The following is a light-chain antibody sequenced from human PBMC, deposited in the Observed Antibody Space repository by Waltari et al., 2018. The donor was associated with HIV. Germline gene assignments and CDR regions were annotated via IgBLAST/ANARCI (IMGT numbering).Light chain of an antibody. CDR2: GHL. CDR3: AAWDDSLGGLWL. CDR1: NSNIGSNS. V-gene: IGLV1-47*01. J-gene: IGLJ3*02. Sequence: QSVLTQPPSASGTPGQRVTISCSGNNSNIGSNSVYWYHHLPGTALKLLMYGHLHRPAGVPDRCSASHAGTSASLAISGLRSEDEADYHCAAWDDSLGGLWLFGGGTKLTVL.